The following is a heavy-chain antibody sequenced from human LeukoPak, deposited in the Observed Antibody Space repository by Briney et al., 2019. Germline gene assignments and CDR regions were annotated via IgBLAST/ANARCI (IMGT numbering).Heavy chain of an antibody. CDR2: VHHSGST. V-gene: IGHV4-34*01. CDR1: GGSFNGYY. D-gene: IGHD2-15*01. CDR3: ARGYCSGGSCYSYYYYNYMDV. J-gene: IGHJ6*03. Sequence: PSEPLSLTCAVYGGSFNGYYWSWIRQPPGKGLEWIGEVHHSGSTNYNPSLQSRVTISIDTSKNQFSLKLNSVTAADTAVYYCARGYCSGGSCYSYYYYNYMDVWGKGTTVTVSS.